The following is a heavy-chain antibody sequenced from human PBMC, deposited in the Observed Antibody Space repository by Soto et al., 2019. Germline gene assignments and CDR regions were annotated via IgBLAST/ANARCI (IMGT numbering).Heavy chain of an antibody. Sequence: RKLCCECFGVRFDQYAMRWLRLAPLKRLEWVSVVGPSGASTFYADSVRGRFTTSRDNSENTLYLQMKSLRAADTALYFCPRRYYYDSRGYYRTFEYWGPGTMVTRSS. CDR3: PRRYYYDSRGYYRTFEY. D-gene: IGHD3-22*01. J-gene: IGHJ4*02. CDR2: VGPSGAST. CDR1: GVRFDQYA. V-gene: IGHV3-23*01.